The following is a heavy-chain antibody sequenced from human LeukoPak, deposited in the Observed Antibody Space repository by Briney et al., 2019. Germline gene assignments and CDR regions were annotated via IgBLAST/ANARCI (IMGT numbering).Heavy chain of an antibody. V-gene: IGHV3-7*01. CDR2: IKQDGSEK. CDR3: ARRARYYDSSGYDDAFDI. CDR1: GFTFSSYW. Sequence: HPGGSLRLSCAASGFTFSSYWMSWVRQAPGKGLEWVANIKQDGSEKYYVDSVKGRFTISRDNAKNSLYLQMNSLRAEDTAVYYCARRARYYDSSGYDDAFDIWGQGTMVTVSS. D-gene: IGHD3-22*01. J-gene: IGHJ3*02.